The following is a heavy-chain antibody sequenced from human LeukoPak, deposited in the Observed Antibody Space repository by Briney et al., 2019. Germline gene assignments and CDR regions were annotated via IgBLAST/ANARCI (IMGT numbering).Heavy chain of an antibody. J-gene: IGHJ6*02. CDR1: GFTFSSYG. D-gene: IGHD6-13*01. V-gene: IGHV3-30*18. CDR3: AKDTKEETCIAAANYYYYGMDV. Sequence: GGSLRLSCAASGFTFSSYGMHWVRQAPGTGLEWVAVISYDGSNKYYADSVKGRFTISRDNSKNTLYLQMNSMRAEDTAVYYWAKDTKEETCIAAANYYYYGMDVWGQGTTVTVSS. CDR2: ISYDGSNK.